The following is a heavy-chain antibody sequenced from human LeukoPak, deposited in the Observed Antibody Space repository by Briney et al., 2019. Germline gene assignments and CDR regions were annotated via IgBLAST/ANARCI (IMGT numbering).Heavy chain of an antibody. V-gene: IGHV5-51*01. J-gene: IGHJ4*02. D-gene: IGHD1-1*01. CDR1: GYSFTSYW. CDR3: ARSVASTATGTITRGYYFDY. Sequence: GESLKISCKGSGYSFTSYWIGWVRQMPGKGLEWMGIIYPGDSGTRYSPSFQGQVTISADKSISTAYLQWGSLKASDTAMYYCARSVASTATGTITRGYYFDYWGQGTLVTVSS. CDR2: IYPGDSGT.